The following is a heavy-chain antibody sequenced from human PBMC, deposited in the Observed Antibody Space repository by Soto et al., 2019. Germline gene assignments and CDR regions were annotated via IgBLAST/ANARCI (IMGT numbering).Heavy chain of an antibody. J-gene: IGHJ5*01. D-gene: IGHD6-19*01. V-gene: IGHV3-23*01. CDR2: INSDGAT. CDR1: VFTFSDYA. Sequence: GGSLRLSCAASVFTFSDYAMSWVRQAPGKGLEWVSVINSDGATYYADSVQGRFSISRDNSKSTLCLQMNSLSVEDTAIYYCASRPRGSVAGTLDSWGQGSLVTVSS. CDR3: ASRPRGSVAGTLDS.